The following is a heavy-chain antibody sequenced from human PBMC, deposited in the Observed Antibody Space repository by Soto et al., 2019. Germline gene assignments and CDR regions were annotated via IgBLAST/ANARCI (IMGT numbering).Heavy chain of an antibody. D-gene: IGHD4-17*01. CDR3: AIYNYGDYTSGYFDY. V-gene: IGHV5-51*01. CDR1: GYSFTSYW. J-gene: IGHJ4*02. CDR2: IYPGDSDT. Sequence: PGESLKISCKGSGYSFTSYWIGWVRQMPGKGLEWMGIIYPGDSDTRYSPSFQGQVTISADKSISTAYLQWSSLKASDTAMYYCAIYNYGDYTSGYFDYWGQGTLVTVSS.